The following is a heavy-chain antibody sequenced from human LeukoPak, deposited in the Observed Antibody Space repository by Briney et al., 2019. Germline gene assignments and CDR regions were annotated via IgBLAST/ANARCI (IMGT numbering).Heavy chain of an antibody. V-gene: IGHV3-66*01. D-gene: IGHD3-9*01. CDR1: GLTVSRTH. CDR3: ARAQGNTAYYGEH. CDR2: IYSGGYT. Sequence: GGSLRLSCAVSGLTVSRTHFSWVRQGPGKGLEWVSVIYSGGYTYYGDSVKGRFTISRDNSKNTLYLQMTGLKTDDTAVYYCARAQGNTAYYGEHWGQGALLTVSP. J-gene: IGHJ1*01.